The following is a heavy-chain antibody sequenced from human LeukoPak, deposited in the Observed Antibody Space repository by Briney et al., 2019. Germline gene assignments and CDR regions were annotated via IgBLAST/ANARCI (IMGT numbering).Heavy chain of an antibody. CDR1: GGSISSYY. Sequence: SETLSLTCTVSGGSISSYYWSWIRQPAGKGLEWIGRIYSSGSTNYTPSLKSRVTMSVDTSKNQFSLKLSSVTAADTAVYYCARANYDILTGYPLPIFDYWGQGTLVTVSS. V-gene: IGHV4-4*07. D-gene: IGHD3-9*01. CDR2: IYSSGST. J-gene: IGHJ4*02. CDR3: ARANYDILTGYPLPIFDY.